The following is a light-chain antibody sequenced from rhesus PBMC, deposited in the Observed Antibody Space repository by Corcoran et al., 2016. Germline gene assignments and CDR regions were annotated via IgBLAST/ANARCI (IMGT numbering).Light chain of an antibody. CDR1: QSVGYY. V-gene: IGKV3-24*04. CDR3: QQSSNLWT. J-gene: IGKJ1*01. Sequence: ETVVTQSPVTLALSPGERATLSCRASQSVGYYLAWYQKKPGQAPRLLIYGASSRATGIPDRFSGSGSGTDFTLTISSLEPEYVGVYYCQQSSNLWTFGQGTKVEIK. CDR2: GAS.